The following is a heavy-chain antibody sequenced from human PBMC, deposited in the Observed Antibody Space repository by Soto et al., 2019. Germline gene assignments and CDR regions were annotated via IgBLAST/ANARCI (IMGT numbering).Heavy chain of an antibody. CDR1: GFTFISSA. V-gene: IGHV1-58*01. J-gene: IGHJ4*02. CDR2: IVVVSGNT. CDR3: AADYYDTNGYYYDY. D-gene: IGHD3-22*01. Sequence: SVKVSCKASGFTFISSAVQWVRQARGQRLEWIGWIVVVSGNTNYAQKFQERVTITRDMSTSTAYMELSSLRSEDTAVYYCAADYYDTNGYYYDYWGQGTLVTVS.